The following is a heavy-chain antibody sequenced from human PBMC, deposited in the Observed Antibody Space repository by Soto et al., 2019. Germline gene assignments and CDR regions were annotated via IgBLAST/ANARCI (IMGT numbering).Heavy chain of an antibody. Sequence: ASVKVSCKASGGTFSSYAISWVRQAPGQGLEWMGGIIPIFGTANYAQKFQGRVTITADESTGTAYMELTGLRSDDTAVYYCAGDPDSHYNDSHASSYPWGQGTLVTVSS. CDR1: GGTFSSYA. V-gene: IGHV1-69*13. CDR3: AGDPDSHYNDSHASSYP. D-gene: IGHD4-4*01. CDR2: IIPIFGTA. J-gene: IGHJ5*02.